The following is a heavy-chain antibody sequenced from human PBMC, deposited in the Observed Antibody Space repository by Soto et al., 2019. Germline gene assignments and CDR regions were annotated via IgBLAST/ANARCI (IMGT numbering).Heavy chain of an antibody. D-gene: IGHD2-21*01. J-gene: IGHJ1*01. CDR2: ISGSGGST. CDR3: VKDKVVSGSEYFQH. Sequence: PGGSLRLSCAASGFTFSSYAMSWFRQAPGKGLEWVSAISGSGGSTYYADSVKGRFTISRDNSKNTLYLQMNSLRAEDTALYNCVKDKVVSGSEYFQHWGQGTLVTVSS. CDR1: GFTFSSYA. V-gene: IGHV3-23*01.